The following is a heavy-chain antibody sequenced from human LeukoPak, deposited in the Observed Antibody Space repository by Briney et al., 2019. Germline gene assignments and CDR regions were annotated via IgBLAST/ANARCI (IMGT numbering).Heavy chain of an antibody. J-gene: IGHJ6*02. CDR3: ASQQDYYYYGMDV. CDR1: GGSLSGYY. V-gene: IGHV4-34*01. CDR2: INHSGST. Sequence: SETLSLTCAVYGGSLSGYYWSWIRQPPGKGLEWIGEINHSGSTNYNPSLKSRVTISVDTSKNQFSLKLSSVTAADTAVYYCASQQDYYYYGMDVWGQGTTVTVSS.